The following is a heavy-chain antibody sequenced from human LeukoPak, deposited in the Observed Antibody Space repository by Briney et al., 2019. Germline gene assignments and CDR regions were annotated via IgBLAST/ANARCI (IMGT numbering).Heavy chain of an antibody. V-gene: IGHV3-30*02. CDR3: AKHLADSSASFDC. CDR1: GFTISHYG. Sequence: GGSPRLSCAASGFTISHYGMHWVRQAPGKGLEWVAFIRNDGSDKYYADSVKGRFTIFRDNSENTLNLQMNSLRGEDTAIHYCAKHLADSSASFDCWGQGTLVIVSS. J-gene: IGHJ4*02. CDR2: IRNDGSDK. D-gene: IGHD3-22*01.